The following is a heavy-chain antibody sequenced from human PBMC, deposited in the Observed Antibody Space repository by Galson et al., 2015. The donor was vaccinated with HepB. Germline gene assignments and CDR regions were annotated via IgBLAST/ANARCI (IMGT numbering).Heavy chain of an antibody. CDR1: GGSISSYY. D-gene: IGHD5-18*01. V-gene: IGHV4-59*08. CDR2: IYYSGST. J-gene: IGHJ4*02. Sequence: ETVSLTCTVPGGSISSYYWSWIRQPPGKGLEWIGYIYYSGSTNYNPSLKSRVTISVDTSKNQFSLKLSSVTAADAAVYYCARDGGYSYGLLVYWGQGTLVTVSS. CDR3: ARDGGYSYGLLVY.